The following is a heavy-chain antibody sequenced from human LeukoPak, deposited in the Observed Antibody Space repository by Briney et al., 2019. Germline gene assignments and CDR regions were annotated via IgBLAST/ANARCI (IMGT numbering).Heavy chain of an antibody. V-gene: IGHV1-69*04. D-gene: IGHD6-19*01. CDR2: IIPILGIA. Sequence: SVKVSCKASGGTFSSYAISWVRQAPGQGLEWMGRIIPILGIANYAQKFQGRVTITADKSTSTAYMELSSLRSEDTAVYYCASQLPYSSGWYSPLDYWGQGTLVTVSP. CDR3: ASQLPYSSGWYSPLDY. J-gene: IGHJ4*02. CDR1: GGTFSSYA.